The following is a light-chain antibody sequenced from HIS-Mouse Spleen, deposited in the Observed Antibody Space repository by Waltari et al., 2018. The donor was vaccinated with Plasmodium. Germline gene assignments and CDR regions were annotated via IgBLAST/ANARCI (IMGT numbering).Light chain of an antibody. V-gene: IGLV1-51*01. Sequence: QSVLTQPPSVSAAPGQKVTISCSGSSSNIGTTYVSWYQQLPGTAPKLLIYDNNKRPSGIPDRFSGSKSGTSATLGITGLQTGDEADYYCGTWDSSLSAGVVFGGGTKLTVL. J-gene: IGLJ2*01. CDR3: GTWDSSLSAGVV. CDR1: SSNIGTTY. CDR2: DNN.